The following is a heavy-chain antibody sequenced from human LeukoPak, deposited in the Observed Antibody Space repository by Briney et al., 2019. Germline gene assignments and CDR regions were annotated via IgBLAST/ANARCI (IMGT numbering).Heavy chain of an antibody. V-gene: IGHV3-74*01. CDR1: GFTFSTYF. D-gene: IGHD3-10*01. CDR2: INSDGSSA. Sequence: GGSLRLSCAASGFTFSTYFMHWVRQAPGKGLVWVSRINSDGSSASYAKSVKGRFTISRDNAKNTLYLQMNSLRAEDTAVYYCARYYGSGTYALDYWGQGTLVTVSS. J-gene: IGHJ4*02. CDR3: ARYYGSGTYALDY.